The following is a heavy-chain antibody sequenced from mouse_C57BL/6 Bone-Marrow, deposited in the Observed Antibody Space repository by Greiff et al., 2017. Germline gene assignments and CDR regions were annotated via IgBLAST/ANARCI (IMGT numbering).Heavy chain of an antibody. V-gene: IGHV1-81*01. CDR2: IYPRSGNT. CDR1: GYTFTSYG. Sequence: QVQLKESGAELARPGASVKLSCKASGYTFTSYGISWVKQRTGQGLEWIGEIYPRSGNTYYNEKFKGKATLTADKSSSTAYMELRSLTSEDSAVYFCARLKGTTATYGDFDVWGTGTTVTVSS. CDR3: ARLKGTTATYGDFDV. D-gene: IGHD1-2*01. J-gene: IGHJ1*03.